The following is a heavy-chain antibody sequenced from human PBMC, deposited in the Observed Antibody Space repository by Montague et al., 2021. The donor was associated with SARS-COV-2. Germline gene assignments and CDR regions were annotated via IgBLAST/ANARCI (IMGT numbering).Heavy chain of an antibody. V-gene: IGHV4-59*01. Sequence: SETLSLTCTVSGGSISSYYWCWIRQPPGPGLEWIGYIYYSGSTNYNPSLKSRVTISVDTSKNQFSLKLSSVTAADTAVYYCARVFPRWLQFDPYFDYWGQGTLVTVSS. J-gene: IGHJ4*02. CDR1: GGSISSYY. CDR2: IYYSGST. D-gene: IGHD5-24*01. CDR3: ARVFPRWLQFDPYFDY.